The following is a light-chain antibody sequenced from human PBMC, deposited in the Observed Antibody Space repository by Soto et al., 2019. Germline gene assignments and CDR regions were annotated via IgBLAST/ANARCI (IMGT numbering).Light chain of an antibody. CDR3: QKYNSAPPFT. CDR2: AAS. V-gene: IGKV1-27*01. CDR1: QGINNF. J-gene: IGKJ3*01. Sequence: DIQMTQSPSSLSASVGDRVTSTCRASQGINNFLAWYQQKPGKVPKLLIYAASTLQSGVPSRFSGSGSGTDFTLTISSLQPEDVATYYCQKYNSAPPFTFGPGTKVDFK.